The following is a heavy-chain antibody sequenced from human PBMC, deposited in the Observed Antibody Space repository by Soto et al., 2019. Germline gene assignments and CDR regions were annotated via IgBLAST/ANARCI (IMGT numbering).Heavy chain of an antibody. CDR3: VRASYDSSTYFLDY. Sequence: SETLSLTCTVSGASISSGDYYWTWIRQPPGKGLEWIGSIYYSGSTYYNPSLKSRVTISVDTSNNQFSLKLSSVTAADTAVYYCVRASYDSSTYFLDYWGQGTLVTVSS. J-gene: IGHJ4*02. V-gene: IGHV4-30-4*01. D-gene: IGHD3-22*01. CDR1: GASISSGDYY. CDR2: IYYSGST.